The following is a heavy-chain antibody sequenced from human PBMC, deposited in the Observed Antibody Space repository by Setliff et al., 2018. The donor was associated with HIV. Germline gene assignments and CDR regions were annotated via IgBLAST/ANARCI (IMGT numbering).Heavy chain of an antibody. CDR2: INHSGST. CDR3: ARDPSSSGWSEGLYYFDS. V-gene: IGHV4-34*01. CDR1: GGSLSDYY. Sequence: SETLSLTCAVYGGSLSDYYWSWIRQPPGKGLEWIGEINHSGSTNYNPSLRSRVSISVDTSKNQFSLRLSSVTAADTAVYYCARDPSSSGWSEGLYYFDSWGRGTLVTVSS. D-gene: IGHD6-19*01. J-gene: IGHJ4*02.